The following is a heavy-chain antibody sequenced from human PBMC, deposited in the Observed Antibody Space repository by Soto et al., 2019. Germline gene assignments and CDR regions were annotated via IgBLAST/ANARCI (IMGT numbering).Heavy chain of an antibody. CDR2: TWSGGRGE. CDR1: GFTFSHYG. J-gene: IGHJ4*02. Sequence: QVQFVESGGGVVQPGTSLRLSCAASGFTFSHYGIHWVRQAPGKGLEWVALTWSGGRGENYADSVRGRFTVSRDNSKTTVYLQMNSLRVEDTAVYYCAKDDDTSSHFSLLDFRGQGTLVTVSS. CDR3: AKDDDTSSHFSLLDF. D-gene: IGHD3-22*01. V-gene: IGHV3-33*06.